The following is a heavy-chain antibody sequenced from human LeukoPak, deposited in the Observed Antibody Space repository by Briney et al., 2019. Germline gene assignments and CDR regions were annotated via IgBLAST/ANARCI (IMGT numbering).Heavy chain of an antibody. J-gene: IGHJ4*02. D-gene: IGHD1-26*01. CDR1: GGSISSSSYY. CDR3: ARVYSGSYYALGY. V-gene: IGHV4-39*01. Sequence: SETLSLTCTVSGGSISSSSYYWGWIRQPPGKGLEWIGSIYYSGSTYYNPSLKSRITISVDTSKNQFSLKLSSVTAADTAVYYCARVYSGSYYALGYWGQGTLVTVSS. CDR2: IYYSGST.